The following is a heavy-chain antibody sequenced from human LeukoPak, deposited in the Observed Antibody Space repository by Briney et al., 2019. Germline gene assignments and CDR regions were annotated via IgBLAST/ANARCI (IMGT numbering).Heavy chain of an antibody. CDR3: TRDQGARYFDWLLSVGVAYYYGMDV. CDR1: GFIFSSYC. V-gene: IGHV3-7*03. D-gene: IGHD3-9*01. J-gene: IGHJ6*02. CDR2: IKHDGSEK. Sequence: GGSLRLSCAASGFIFSSYCMSWVRQAPGKGLEWVASIKHDGSEKDYVDSVKGRFTISRDNAKNSLSLQLNSLRAEDTAVYYCTRDQGARYFDWLLSVGVAYYYGMDVWGQGTTVTVSS.